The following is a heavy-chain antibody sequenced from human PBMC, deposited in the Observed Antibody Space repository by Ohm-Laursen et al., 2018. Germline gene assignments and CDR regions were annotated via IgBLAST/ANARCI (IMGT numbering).Heavy chain of an antibody. CDR2: ISYDGSNK. J-gene: IGHJ6*02. D-gene: IGHD2-2*01. V-gene: IGHV3-30*18. Sequence: SLRLSCTASGFTFSSYGMHWVRQAPGKGLEWVAVISYDGSNKYYADSVKGRFTISRDNSKNTLYLQMNSLRAEDTAVYYCAKQSAGYCSSTSCYPYYYYGMDVWGQGTTVTVSS. CDR1: GFTFSSYG. CDR3: AKQSAGYCSSTSCYPYYYYGMDV.